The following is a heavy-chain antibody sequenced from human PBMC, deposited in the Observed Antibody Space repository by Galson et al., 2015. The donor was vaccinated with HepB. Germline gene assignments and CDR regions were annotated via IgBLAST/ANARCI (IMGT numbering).Heavy chain of an antibody. J-gene: IGHJ4*02. Sequence: SLRLSCAASGFTFSSYGMHWVRQAPGKGLEWVAVISYDGSNKYYADSVKGRFTISRDNSKNTLYLQMNSLRAEDTAVYYCATPTVVTHFDYWGQGTLVTVSS. V-gene: IGHV3-30*03. CDR3: ATPTVVTHFDY. CDR1: GFTFSSYG. CDR2: ISYDGSNK. D-gene: IGHD4-23*01.